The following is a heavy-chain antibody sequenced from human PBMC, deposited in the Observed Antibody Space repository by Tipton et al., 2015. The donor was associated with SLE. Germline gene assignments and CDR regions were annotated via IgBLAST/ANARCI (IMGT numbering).Heavy chain of an antibody. V-gene: IGHV4-59*08. Sequence: TLSLTCTVSGGSISKYYWSWIRQPPGKGLEYIGYIYYTGSTDSNPSLKSRVTISLDTSRNQLSLTLSSVTAADTALYYCARIREIRWYAMDVWGQGTTVIVSS. CDR2: IYYTGST. J-gene: IGHJ6*02. D-gene: IGHD2-15*01. CDR1: GGSISKYY. CDR3: ARIREIRWYAMDV.